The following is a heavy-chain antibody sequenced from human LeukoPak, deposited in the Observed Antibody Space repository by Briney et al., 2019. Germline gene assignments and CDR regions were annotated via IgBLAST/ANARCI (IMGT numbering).Heavy chain of an antibody. CDR1: AYTFTGYY. V-gene: IGHV1-2*02. D-gene: IGHD6-19*01. CDR3: ARQSSGWSYYYGMDV. CDR2: INPNSGGT. Sequence: ASVKVSCKASAYTFTGYYMHWVRQAPGQGLEWMGWINPNSGGTNYAQKFQGRVTMTRDTSISTAYMELSRLRSDDTAVYYCARQSSGWSYYYGMDVWGQGTTVTVSS. J-gene: IGHJ6*02.